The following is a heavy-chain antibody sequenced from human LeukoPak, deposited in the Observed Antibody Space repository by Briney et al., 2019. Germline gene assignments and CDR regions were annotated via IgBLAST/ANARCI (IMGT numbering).Heavy chain of an antibody. J-gene: IGHJ4*02. CDR3: ARGVGSSWYTSADY. D-gene: IGHD6-13*01. CDR2: IYPGDSDT. V-gene: IGHV5-51*01. CDR1: GYSFTSYW. Sequence: GGSLRLSCKGSGYSFTSYWIGWVRQMPGKGLEWMGTIYPGDSDTRYSPSFQGQVTISVDKSISTAYLQWSSLKASDTAMYYWARGVGSSWYTSADYWGQGTLVTVSS.